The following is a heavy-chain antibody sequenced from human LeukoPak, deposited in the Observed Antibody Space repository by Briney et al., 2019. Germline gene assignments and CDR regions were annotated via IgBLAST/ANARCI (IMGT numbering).Heavy chain of an antibody. CDR2: ISAYNGDA. Sequence: ASVKVSCKASGYTFSSYGISWVRQAPGQGLEWMGWISAYNGDAHYAQKLQGRVTMTTDTSTSTAYMDLRSLRSDDTAVYYCARASASYYYYYMDVWGKGTTVTVSS. V-gene: IGHV1-18*01. J-gene: IGHJ6*03. CDR3: ARASASYYYYYMDV. CDR1: GYTFSSYG.